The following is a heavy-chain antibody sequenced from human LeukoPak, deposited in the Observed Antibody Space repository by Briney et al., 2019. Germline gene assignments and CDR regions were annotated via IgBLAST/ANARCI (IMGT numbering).Heavy chain of an antibody. Sequence: SETLSLTCTVSGGSISSDYWSWIRQPPGKGLEWIGYIYYSGRTSYSPSLKSRVTISADTSKNQFSLKLSSVTAADTAVYYCARGILTGLDYFDYWGQGTLVTVSS. V-gene: IGHV4-59*01. J-gene: IGHJ4*02. CDR2: IYYSGRT. D-gene: IGHD3-9*01. CDR3: ARGILTGLDYFDY. CDR1: GGSISSDY.